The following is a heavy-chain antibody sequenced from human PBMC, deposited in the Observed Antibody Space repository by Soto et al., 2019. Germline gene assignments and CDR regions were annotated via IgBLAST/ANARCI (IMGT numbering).Heavy chain of an antibody. CDR3: ARDSDLGFDY. CDR1: RFTLSHYL. Sequence: ALALICAAYRFTLSHYLLRWIRQAPGKGLEWVSYISSSGSTIYYADSVKGRFTISRDNAKNSLYLQMNSLRAEDTAVYYCARDSDLGFDYWGQGT. D-gene: IGHD7-27*01. V-gene: IGHV3-11*01. CDR2: ISSSGSTI. J-gene: IGHJ4*02.